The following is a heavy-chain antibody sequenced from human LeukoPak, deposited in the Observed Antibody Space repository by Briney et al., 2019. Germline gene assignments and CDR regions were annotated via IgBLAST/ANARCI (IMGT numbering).Heavy chain of an antibody. CDR2: ISSSGSTI. CDR3: AREIPDYSRDYFDY. CDR1: GFTFSSYE. D-gene: IGHD4-11*01. J-gene: IGHJ4*02. V-gene: IGHV3-48*03. Sequence: GGSLRLSCAASGFTFSSYEMNWVRQAPGKGLEWVSYISSSGSTIYYADSVKGRFTIYRHNAKNSLYLQMNSLRAEDTAVYYCAREIPDYSRDYFDYWGQGTLVTVSS.